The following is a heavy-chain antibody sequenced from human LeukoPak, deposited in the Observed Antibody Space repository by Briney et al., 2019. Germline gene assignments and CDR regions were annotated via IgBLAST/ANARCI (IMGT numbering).Heavy chain of an antibody. V-gene: IGHV3-9*01. D-gene: IGHD3-3*01. CDR3: AKHPRVAPGALDI. J-gene: IGHJ3*02. CDR2: ISWNSGSI. CDR1: GFTFDDYA. Sequence: GRSLRLSCAASGFTFDDYAMHWVRQAPGKGLEWVSGISWNSGSIGYADSVKGRFTISRDNAKNSLYLQMNSLRAEDTALYYCAKHPRVAPGALDIWGQGTMVTVSS.